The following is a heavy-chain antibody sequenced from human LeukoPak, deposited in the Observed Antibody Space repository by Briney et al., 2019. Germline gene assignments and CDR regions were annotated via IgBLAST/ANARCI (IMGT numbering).Heavy chain of an antibody. J-gene: IGHJ4*02. CDR2: IYYSGST. CDR3: ARGSGWSTDFDY. V-gene: IGHV4-59*01. D-gene: IGHD6-19*01. Sequence: SETLSLTCTVSGGSINSYYWSWIRQPPGKGLEWIGYIYYSGSTNYNPSLKSRVTISVDTSKNQFSLKLSSVTAADTAVYYCARGSGWSTDFDYWGQGTLVTVSP. CDR1: GGSINSYY.